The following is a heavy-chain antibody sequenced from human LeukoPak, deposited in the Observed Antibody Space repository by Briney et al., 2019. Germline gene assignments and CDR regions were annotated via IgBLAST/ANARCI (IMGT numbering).Heavy chain of an antibody. D-gene: IGHD6-13*01. V-gene: IGHV5-51*01. Sequence: GESLKISCKGSGYSFTSYWIGWVRQMPGKGLEWMGSIYPGDSDTRYSPSFQGQVTISADKSISTAYLQWSSLKAADTAIYYCASQHTSSSWYILGNWGQGTLVTVSS. CDR2: IYPGDSDT. CDR3: ASQHTSSSWYILGN. J-gene: IGHJ4*02. CDR1: GYSFTSYW.